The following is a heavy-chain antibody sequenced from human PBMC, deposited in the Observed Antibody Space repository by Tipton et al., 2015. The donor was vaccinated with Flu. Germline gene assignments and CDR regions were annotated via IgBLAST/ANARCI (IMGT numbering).Heavy chain of an antibody. Sequence: QLVQSGAEVQEPGESLKISCKASGYTFTDYWIAWVRQMPGKGLELMGIIYPDDSDTRYSPSFEGQVTISADKSITTAYLQWSSLKASDTATYFCARPNKGPGRGATYYYFYGLDVWGQGTTVTVSS. V-gene: IGHV5-51*03. CDR1: GYTFTDYW. J-gene: IGHJ6*02. D-gene: IGHD1/OR15-1a*01. CDR3: ARPNKGPGRGATYYYFYGLDV. CDR2: IYPDDSDT.